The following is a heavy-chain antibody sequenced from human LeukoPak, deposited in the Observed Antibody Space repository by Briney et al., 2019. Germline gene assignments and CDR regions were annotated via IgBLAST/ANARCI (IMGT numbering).Heavy chain of an antibody. CDR2: IHYTGST. Sequence: PSETLSLTCTVSGGSISSYYWTWIRQPPGKGLEWIGYIHYTGSTNYNPSLKSRVTISVDTSKNQFSLKLSSVTAADTAVYYCARAGSSWSTGYYFDYWGQGTLVTVSS. V-gene: IGHV4-59*01. CDR1: GGSISSYY. J-gene: IGHJ4*02. D-gene: IGHD6-13*01. CDR3: ARAGSSWSTGYYFDY.